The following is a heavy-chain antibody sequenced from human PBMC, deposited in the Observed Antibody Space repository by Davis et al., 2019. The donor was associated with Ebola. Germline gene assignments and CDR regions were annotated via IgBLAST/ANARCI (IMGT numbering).Heavy chain of an antibody. D-gene: IGHD6-19*01. Sequence: GESLKISCAASGFTFSSYGMHWVRQAPGKGLEWVAFIRYDGSNKYYADSVKGRFTISRDNSKNTLYLQMNSLRAEDTAVYYCARVSRKISTGWYRFDAFDIWGQGTLVTVSS. CDR2: IRYDGSNK. CDR3: ARVSRKISTGWYRFDAFDI. CDR1: GFTFSSYG. V-gene: IGHV3-30*02. J-gene: IGHJ3*02.